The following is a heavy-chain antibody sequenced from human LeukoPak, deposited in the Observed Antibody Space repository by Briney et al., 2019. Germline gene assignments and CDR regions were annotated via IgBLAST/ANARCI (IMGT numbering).Heavy chain of an antibody. Sequence: PSGGSLRLSCAASGFTFSSYAMSWVRQAPGKGLEWVSGISGSGGSTYYADSVKGRFTISRDNSKNTLYLQMNSLRAEDTAVYYCAKGAAAGIFGVPSGYWGQGTLVTVSS. CDR3: AKGAAAGIFGVPSGY. CDR1: GFTFSSYA. CDR2: ISGSGGST. D-gene: IGHD6-13*01. V-gene: IGHV3-23*01. J-gene: IGHJ4*02.